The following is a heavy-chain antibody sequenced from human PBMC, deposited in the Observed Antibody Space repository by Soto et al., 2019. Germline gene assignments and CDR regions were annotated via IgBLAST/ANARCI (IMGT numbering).Heavy chain of an antibody. D-gene: IGHD3-3*01. Sequence: SQTLSLTCAITGDSVSSNSAGWSWVRQSPSRGLEWLGRPYYRSKWYYEYAVSVRGRITINPDTSKNQYSLQLNSVTPEDTAVYCCARAQTIFGIITVFDYWGQGTLVTASS. CDR3: ARAQTIFGIITVFDY. CDR1: GDSVSSNSAG. V-gene: IGHV6-1*01. CDR2: PYYRSKWYY. J-gene: IGHJ4*02.